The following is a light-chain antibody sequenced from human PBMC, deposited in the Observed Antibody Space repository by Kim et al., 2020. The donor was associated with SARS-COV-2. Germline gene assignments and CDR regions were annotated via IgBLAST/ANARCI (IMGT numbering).Light chain of an antibody. Sequence: SWSPGARATLSCRASQSVSSRYLAWYQQKPGPAPRLLIYGASSRATGIPDRFSGSGSGTDFTLTISRLEPEDLAVYYCQQYGSSYTFGQGTKLEI. CDR1: QSVSSRY. V-gene: IGKV3-20*01. CDR3: QQYGSSYT. CDR2: GAS. J-gene: IGKJ2*01.